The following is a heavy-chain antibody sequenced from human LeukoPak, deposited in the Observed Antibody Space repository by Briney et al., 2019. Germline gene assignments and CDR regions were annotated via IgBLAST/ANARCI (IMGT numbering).Heavy chain of an antibody. V-gene: IGHV3-49*04. CDR1: GFTFGDYA. D-gene: IGHD5-12*01. CDR3: TRVIVATKDY. Sequence: SGGSLRLSCTGSGFTFGDYAMNWVRQAPGKGLEWVGFIRSKNYGGTTEYAASVKGGFTISRDDSKSIAYLQMNSLKTEDTAVYYCTRVIVATKDYWGQGTLVTVSS. J-gene: IGHJ4*02. CDR2: IRSKNYGGTT.